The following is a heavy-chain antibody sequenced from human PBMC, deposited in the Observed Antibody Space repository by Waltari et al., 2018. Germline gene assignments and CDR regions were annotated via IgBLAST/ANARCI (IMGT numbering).Heavy chain of an antibody. Sequence: EVQLVESGGGLVKHGGSLRLSCAASGFTFTNAWMNWVRQAPGKGLEWVSVINLGGDTYYGDSVKGRFTISRDNSKNTLDLQVNSLRSDDTAVYFCARGRGFIIDTWGHGTLVTVSS. V-gene: IGHV3-66*02. CDR1: GFTFTNAW. CDR2: INLGGDT. J-gene: IGHJ5*01. CDR3: ARGRGFIIDT. D-gene: IGHD3-10*01.